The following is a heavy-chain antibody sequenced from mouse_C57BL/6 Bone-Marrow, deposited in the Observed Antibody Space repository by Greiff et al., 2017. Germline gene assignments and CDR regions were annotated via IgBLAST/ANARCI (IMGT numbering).Heavy chain of an antibody. J-gene: IGHJ2*01. V-gene: IGHV1-53*01. CDR1: GYTFTSYW. D-gene: IGHD2-3*01. CDR3: ARVGYYDYFDY. Sequence: QVQLQQPGTELVKPGASVKLSCKASGYTFTSYWMHWVKQRPGQGLEWIGNINPSKGGTNYTEKVKSKATLTVDKSSSTAYMQLISLTSEDSAVYYCARVGYYDYFDYWGQGTTLTVSS. CDR2: INPSKGGT.